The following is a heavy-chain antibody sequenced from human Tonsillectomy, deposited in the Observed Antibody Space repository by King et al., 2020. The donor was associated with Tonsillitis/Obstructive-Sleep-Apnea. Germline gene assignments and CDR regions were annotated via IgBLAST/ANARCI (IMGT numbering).Heavy chain of an antibody. Sequence: VQLQQWGAGLLKPSETLSLTCAVYGESFGGHYWSWIRQSPGEGLEWIGQINEGGSTNYNPSLKSRVTISADTSKNQVSLRLTSVTAADTAVYYCARGRVTFDYWGQGTQVTDSS. V-gene: IGHV4-34*01. D-gene: IGHD2-21*02. CDR1: GESFGGHY. J-gene: IGHJ4*02. CDR3: ARGRVTFDY. CDR2: INEGGST.